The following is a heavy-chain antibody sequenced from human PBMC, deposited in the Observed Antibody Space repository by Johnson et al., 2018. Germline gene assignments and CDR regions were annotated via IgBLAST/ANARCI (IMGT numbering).Heavy chain of an antibody. Sequence: VQLVESGGGLVQPGRSLRLSCAASGFPFDDYALHWARQAPGKGLEWVSGISWNSGSIGYAASVKGRFPLSRDNAKNSLYLQMNSLRAEDTALYYCAKGSGPAYYYYYMDVWGKGTTVTVSS. V-gene: IGHV3-9*01. J-gene: IGHJ6*03. CDR2: ISWNSGSI. CDR1: GFPFDDYA. D-gene: IGHD1-26*01. CDR3: AKGSGPAYYYYYMDV.